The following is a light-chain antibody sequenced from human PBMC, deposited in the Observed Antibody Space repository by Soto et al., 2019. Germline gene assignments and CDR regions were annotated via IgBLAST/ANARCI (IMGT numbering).Light chain of an antibody. Sequence: EIVLTQSPATLSLSPGERATLSCRASQSVSSYLAWYQQKPGQAPRLLIYDASNRATGIPARFSGSGSGTDFTLTISSLEPEDFAVYYCQQRSNWPPMYTFGQGPKREI. CDR1: QSVSSY. CDR2: DAS. V-gene: IGKV3-11*01. CDR3: QQRSNWPPMYT. J-gene: IGKJ2*01.